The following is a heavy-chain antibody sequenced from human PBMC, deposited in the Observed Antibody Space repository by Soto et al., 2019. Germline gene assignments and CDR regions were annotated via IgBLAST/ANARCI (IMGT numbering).Heavy chain of an antibody. CDR1: GRTFSSYA. D-gene: IGHD2-21*01. J-gene: IGHJ6*02. CDR3: ARGTHMDYYYYYGMDV. CDR2: IIPIFGTA. Sequence: SVKVSCKASGRTFSSYAISWVRQAPGQGLEWMGGIIPIFGTANYAQKFQGRVTITADNSKNTLYLQMNSLRAEDTAVYYCARGTHMDYYYYYGMDVWGQGTTVTVSS. V-gene: IGHV1-69*06.